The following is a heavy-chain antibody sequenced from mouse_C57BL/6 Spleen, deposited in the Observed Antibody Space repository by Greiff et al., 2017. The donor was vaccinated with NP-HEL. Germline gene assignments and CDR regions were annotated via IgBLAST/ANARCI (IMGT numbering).Heavy chain of an antibody. CDR3: ARGDTTVVGYWYFDV. J-gene: IGHJ1*03. Sequence: QVHVKQPGAELLKPGASVKLSCKASGYTFTSYWMHWVKQRPGQGLEWIGMIHPNSGSTNYNEKFKSKATLTVDKSSSTAYMQLSSLTSEDSAVYYCARGDTTVVGYWYFDVWGTGTTVTVSS. CDR1: GYTFTSYW. CDR2: IHPNSGST. V-gene: IGHV1-64*01. D-gene: IGHD1-1*01.